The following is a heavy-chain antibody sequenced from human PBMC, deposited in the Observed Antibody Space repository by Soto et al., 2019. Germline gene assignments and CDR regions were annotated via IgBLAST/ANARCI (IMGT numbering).Heavy chain of an antibody. J-gene: IGHJ4*02. CDR2: IKEDGSEK. Sequence: GGSLRLSCAASGFTFSSYWMSWVRQAPGKGLEWVANIKEDGSEKYYVDSVKGRFTISRDNAKNSLYLQMNSLRAEDTAVYYCARGGFCSGSTCYSFFDYWGQGTLVTVSS. V-gene: IGHV3-7*01. CDR1: GFTFSSYW. CDR3: ARGGFCSGSTCYSFFDY. D-gene: IGHD2-15*01.